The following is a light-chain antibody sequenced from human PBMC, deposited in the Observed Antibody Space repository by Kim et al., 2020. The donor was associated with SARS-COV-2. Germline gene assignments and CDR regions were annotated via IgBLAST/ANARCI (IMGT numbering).Light chain of an antibody. Sequence: SPGERAPLSCRASQSVSSCYLAWYQQKPGRAPRLLIYCASSRATGIPERFSGSGSGTDFTLTISRLEPEDFAVYYCQQYGSSPPYSFGQGTKLEL. CDR3: QQYGSSPPYS. CDR2: CAS. V-gene: IGKV3-20*01. CDR1: QSVSSCY. J-gene: IGKJ2*03.